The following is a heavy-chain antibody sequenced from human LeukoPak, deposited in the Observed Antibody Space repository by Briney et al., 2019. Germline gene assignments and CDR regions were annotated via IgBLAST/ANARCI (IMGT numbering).Heavy chain of an antibody. CDR1: GFTFSSYG. CDR2: IWYDGSNK. D-gene: IGHD3-22*01. CDR3: AKRGVVIRVILVGFHKEAYYFDS. V-gene: IGHV3-33*06. J-gene: IGHJ4*02. Sequence: GRSLRLSCAASGFTFSSYGMHWVRQAPGKGLEWVAVIWYDGSNKYYADSVKGRFTISRDNSKNTLYLQMNRLRAEDTAVYFCAKRGVVIRVILVGFHKEAYYFDSWGQGALVTVSS.